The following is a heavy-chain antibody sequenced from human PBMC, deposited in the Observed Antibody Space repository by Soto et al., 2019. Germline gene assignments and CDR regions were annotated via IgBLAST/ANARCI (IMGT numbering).Heavy chain of an antibody. J-gene: IGHJ5*02. CDR1: GGTFSSYA. V-gene: IGHV1-69*05. CDR3: ARDIVSTPFQFDP. D-gene: IGHD1-26*01. CDR2: IIPIFGTA. Sequence: QVQLVQSGAEVKKPGSSVKVSCKASGGTFSSYALSWVRQAPGQGLEWMGGIIPIFGTANYAQKFQGRVTITPDEPTRTGYMELSSLRSEDTAVYYCARDIVSTPFQFDPWGQGTLVTVSS.